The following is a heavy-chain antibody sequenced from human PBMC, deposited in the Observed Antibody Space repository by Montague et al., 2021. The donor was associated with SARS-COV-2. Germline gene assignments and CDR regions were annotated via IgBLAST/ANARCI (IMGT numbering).Heavy chain of an antibody. V-gene: IGHV4-59*01. CDR2: INYSGST. CDR1: GDSMNNYY. Sequence: SETLSLTCTVSGDSMNNYYWSWIRQPPGKGLEWIGYINYSGSTHXNSSLQSRVTLSKDTSKNQFSLRLTSVTAADTAMYFCARAPIYRSSWYAYFDYWGQGTLVTVSS. D-gene: IGHD6-13*01. J-gene: IGHJ4*02. CDR3: ARAPIYRSSWYAYFDY.